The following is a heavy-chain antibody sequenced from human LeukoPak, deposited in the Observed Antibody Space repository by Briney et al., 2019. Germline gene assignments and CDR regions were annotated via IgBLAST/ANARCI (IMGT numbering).Heavy chain of an antibody. D-gene: IGHD2-15*01. CDR2: ICTSGST. V-gene: IGHV4-4*07. CDR3: ARDRESGYCSGGSCYSYNWFDP. Sequence: KPSETLSLTCTVSGGSISSYYWSWIRQPAGKGLEWIGRICTSGSTNYNPSLKSRVTMSVDTSKNQFSLKLSSVTAADTAVYYCARDRESGYCSGGSCYSYNWFDPWGQGTLVTVSS. J-gene: IGHJ5*02. CDR1: GGSISSYY.